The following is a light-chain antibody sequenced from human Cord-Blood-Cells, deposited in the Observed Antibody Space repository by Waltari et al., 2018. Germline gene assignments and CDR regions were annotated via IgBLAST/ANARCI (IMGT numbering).Light chain of an antibody. CDR2: EGS. V-gene: IGLV2-23*01. Sequence: QSALTQPASVSGSPGQSITISCTGTSSDVGSYNLVSWYQQHPGQAPQLMIYEGSKRPSGVSNRFSGSKSGNTASLTISGLQAEDEADYYCCSYAGSTYVVFGGGTKLTVL. J-gene: IGLJ2*01. CDR1: SSDVGSYNL. CDR3: CSYAGSTYVV.